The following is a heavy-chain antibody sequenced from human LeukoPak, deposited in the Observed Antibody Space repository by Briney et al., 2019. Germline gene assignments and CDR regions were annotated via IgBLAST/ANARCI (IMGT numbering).Heavy chain of an antibody. V-gene: IGHV1-18*01. Sequence: GASLKVSSKASGYTFTIYGISWVRQAPGQGLEWMGWISGYNGNTNYAQKFQDRVVMTTDTSTSTVYMELRSLRSDDTAVYYCARDSSSWLHGHWGQGTLVTVSS. D-gene: IGHD6-13*01. CDR3: ARDSSSWLHGH. CDR1: GYTFTIYG. CDR2: ISGYNGNT. J-gene: IGHJ4*02.